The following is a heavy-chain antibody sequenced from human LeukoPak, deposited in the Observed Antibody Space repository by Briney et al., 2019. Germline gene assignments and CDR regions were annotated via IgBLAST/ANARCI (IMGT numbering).Heavy chain of an antibody. V-gene: IGHV4-39*07. J-gene: IGHJ4*02. CDR1: GGSISSSSYY. CDR3: ARDQEIDRYSSGLPDY. Sequence: SETLSLTCTVSGGSISSSSYYWGWIRQPPGKGLEWIGSIYYSGSTYYNPSLKSRVTISVDTSKNQFSLELSSVTAADTAVYYCARDQEIDRYSSGLPDYWGQGTLVTVSS. CDR2: IYYSGST. D-gene: IGHD6-19*01.